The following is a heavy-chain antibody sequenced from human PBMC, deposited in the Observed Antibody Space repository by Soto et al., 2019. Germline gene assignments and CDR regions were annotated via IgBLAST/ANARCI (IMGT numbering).Heavy chain of an antibody. V-gene: IGHV4-34*01. J-gene: IGHJ6*02. D-gene: IGHD3-16*02. CDR1: GGSFSGYY. CDR2: INHSGST. Sequence: SETLSLTCAVYGGSFSGYYWSWIRQPPGKGLEWIGEINHSGSTNYNPSLKSRVTISVDTSKNQFSLKLSSVTAADTAVYYCARSFRNYDYVWGSYRVNYGMDVWGQGTTVTVSS. CDR3: ARSFRNYDYVWGSYRVNYGMDV.